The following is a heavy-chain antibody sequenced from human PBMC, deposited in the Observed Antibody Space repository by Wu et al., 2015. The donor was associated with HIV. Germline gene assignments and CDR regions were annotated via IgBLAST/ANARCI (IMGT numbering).Heavy chain of an antibody. D-gene: IGHD2-15*01. V-gene: IGHV1-69*08. CDR1: GGTLNNYI. CDR3: ARVGYCSGGSCYSFDY. CDR2: IVPILGTT. Sequence: QVQLVQSGAEVKKPGSSVKVSCKASGGTLNNYIFNWVRQAPGQGLEWMGRIVPILGTTTYAQKFQGRVTMTTDTSTSTVYMELSSLRSEDTAVYYCARVGYCSGGSCYSFDYWGQGTLVTVSS. J-gene: IGHJ4*02.